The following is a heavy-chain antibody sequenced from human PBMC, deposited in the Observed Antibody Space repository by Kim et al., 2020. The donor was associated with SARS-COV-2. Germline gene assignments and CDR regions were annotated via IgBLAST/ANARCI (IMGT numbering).Heavy chain of an antibody. D-gene: IGHD6-13*01. Sequence: SETLSLTCTVSGGSISSSSYYWGWIRQPPGKGLEWIGSIYYSGSTYYNPSLKSRVTISVDTSKNQFSLKLSSVTAADTPVYYCARVLGYGIAAAGFDYWG. CDR3: ARVLGYGIAAAGFDY. CDR2: IYYSGST. CDR1: GGSISSSSYY. V-gene: IGHV4-39*07. J-gene: IGHJ4*01.